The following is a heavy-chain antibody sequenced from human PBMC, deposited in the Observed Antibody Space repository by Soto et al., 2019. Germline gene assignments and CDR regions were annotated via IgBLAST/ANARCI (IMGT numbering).Heavy chain of an antibody. V-gene: IGHV4-30-4*01. D-gene: IGHD3-22*01. CDR2: IYYSGST. Sequence: QVQLQESGPGLVKPSQTLSLTCTVSGGSISSGDYYWSWIRQPPVKGLEWIGYIYYSGSTYYNPSLKSRVTISVDTSKNQFSLKLSSVTAADTAVYYCAYYDSSGYHAFDIWGQGTMVTVSS. J-gene: IGHJ3*02. CDR3: AYYDSSGYHAFDI. CDR1: GGSISSGDYY.